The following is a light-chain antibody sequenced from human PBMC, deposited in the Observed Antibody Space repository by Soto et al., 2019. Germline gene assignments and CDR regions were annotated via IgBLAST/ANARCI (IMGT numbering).Light chain of an antibody. Sequence: DIQMTQSPSSVSASVGDRVTITCRASQGINRWLAWYQQKLGKAPKLLIFDASSLQSGVPSRFSGSGSGTDFTLTISSLQPEDFATYYCQQANSFPLTFSGGTKVDIK. CDR3: QQANSFPLT. J-gene: IGKJ4*01. V-gene: IGKV1D-12*01. CDR2: DAS. CDR1: QGINRW.